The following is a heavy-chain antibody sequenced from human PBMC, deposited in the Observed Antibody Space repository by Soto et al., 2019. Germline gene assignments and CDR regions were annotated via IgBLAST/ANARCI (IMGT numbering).Heavy chain of an antibody. Sequence: PSETLSLTCTVSGGSTSSSNYQWVWIRQPPGKGLEWIGNVYYNGNTYYNPSLKSRVTISVDRSKNQFSLKLSSVTAADTAVYYCARVPGPWGQGTTVTVSS. CDR1: GGSTSSSNYQ. CDR3: ARVPGP. CDR2: VYYNGNT. V-gene: IGHV4-39*07. J-gene: IGHJ6*02.